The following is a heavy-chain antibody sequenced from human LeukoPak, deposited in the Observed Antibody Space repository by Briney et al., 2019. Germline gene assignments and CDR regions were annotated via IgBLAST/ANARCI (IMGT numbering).Heavy chain of an antibody. V-gene: IGHV1-2*06. CDR3: ARDPKRVVVVAAKYTLPDY. J-gene: IGHJ4*02. D-gene: IGHD2-15*01. Sequence: ASVKVSCKASGYTFTGYYMHWVRQDPGQGLEWMGRINPNSGGTNYAQKFQGRVTMTRDTSISTAYVELSRLRSDDTAVYYCARDPKRVVVVAAKYTLPDYWGPGTLVTVSS. CDR1: GYTFTGYY. CDR2: INPNSGGT.